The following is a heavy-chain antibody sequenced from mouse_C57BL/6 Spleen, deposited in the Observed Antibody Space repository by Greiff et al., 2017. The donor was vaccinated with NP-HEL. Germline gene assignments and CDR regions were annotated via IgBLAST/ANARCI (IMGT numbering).Heavy chain of an antibody. Sequence: VQGVESGAELVKPGASVKLSCKASGYTFTEYTMHWVKQRSGQGLEWIGWFYPGSGSIKYNEKFQDKATLTADKSSSTVYMELSRLTSEDAAVYFCARHEEWSRVWSSMDYWGKGTSVTVAS. V-gene: IGHV1-62-2*01. CDR1: GYTFTEYT. CDR3: ARHEEWSRVWSSMDY. J-gene: IGHJ4*01. CDR2: FYPGSGSI. D-gene: IGHD2-10*02.